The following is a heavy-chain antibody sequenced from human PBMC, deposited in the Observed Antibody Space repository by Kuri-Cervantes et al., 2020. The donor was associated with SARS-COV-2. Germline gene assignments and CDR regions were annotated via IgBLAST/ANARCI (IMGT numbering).Heavy chain of an antibody. V-gene: IGHV1-8*02. CDR3: ASPATVTAPHDAFDI. D-gene: IGHD4-17*01. Sequence: ASVKVSCKASGATFSTYGFSWVRQATGQGLEWMGWMNPNSGNTGYAQKFQGRVTMTRNTSISTAYMELSSLRSEDTAVYYCASPATVTAPHDAFDIWGQGTMVTVSS. CDR2: MNPNSGNT. CDR1: GATFSTYG. J-gene: IGHJ3*02.